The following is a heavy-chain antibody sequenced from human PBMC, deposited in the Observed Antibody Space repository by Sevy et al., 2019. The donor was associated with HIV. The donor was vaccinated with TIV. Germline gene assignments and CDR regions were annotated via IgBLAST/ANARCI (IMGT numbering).Heavy chain of an antibody. CDR2: IFNDGKTK. V-gene: IGHV3-33*01. Sequence: GGSLRLSCKASGFIFSRYGVHWVRQAPGKGLEWVASIFNDGKTKYYGDPVKGRFTNSRDDSKNNLYLQMDSLRAEDTAVEYCARESGSDWYLDYWGQGTLVTVSS. J-gene: IGHJ4*02. CDR3: ARESGSDWYLDY. D-gene: IGHD2-21*02. CDR1: GFIFSRYG.